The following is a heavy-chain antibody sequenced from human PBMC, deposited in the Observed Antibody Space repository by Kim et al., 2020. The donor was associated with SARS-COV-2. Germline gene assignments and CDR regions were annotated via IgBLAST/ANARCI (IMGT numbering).Heavy chain of an antibody. CDR3: AKDVRFGDLNRHGLDV. V-gene: IGHV3-23*01. D-gene: IGHD3-10*01. J-gene: IGHJ6*02. Sequence: DAVKGRFTVSRDNSRNTLYLQLNSLRVEDTAIYYWAKDVRFGDLNRHGLDVWGQGTTVTVS.